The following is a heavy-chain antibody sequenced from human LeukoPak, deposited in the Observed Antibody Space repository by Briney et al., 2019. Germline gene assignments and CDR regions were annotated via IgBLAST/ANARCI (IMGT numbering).Heavy chain of an antibody. CDR2: INHSGST. CDR1: GGSFSGYY. D-gene: IGHD1-26*01. CDR3: AVRTAGSYYEI. J-gene: IGHJ4*02. Sequence: SETLSLTCAVYGGSFSGYYWSWIRQPPGKWLEWIGEINHSGSTNYNPSLKSRVTISVDTSKNQFSLKLSSVTAADTAVYYCAVRTAGSYYEIWGQGTLVTVSS. V-gene: IGHV4-34*01.